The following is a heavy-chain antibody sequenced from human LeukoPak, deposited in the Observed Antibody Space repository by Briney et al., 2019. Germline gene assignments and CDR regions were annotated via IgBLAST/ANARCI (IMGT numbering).Heavy chain of an antibody. CDR2: ISSSSSYI. J-gene: IGHJ4*02. D-gene: IGHD2-2*01. CDR3: ARDLWGYCSSTSCSGDY. Sequence: AGGSLRLSCAASGFTFSSYSMNWVRQAPGKGLEWASSISSSSSYIYYADSVKGRFTISRDNAKNSLYLQMNSLRAEDTAVYYCARDLWGYCSSTSCSGDYWGQGTLVTVSS. CDR1: GFTFSSYS. V-gene: IGHV3-21*01.